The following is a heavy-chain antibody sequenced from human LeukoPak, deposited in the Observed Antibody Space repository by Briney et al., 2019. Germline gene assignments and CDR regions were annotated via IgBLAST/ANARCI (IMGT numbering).Heavy chain of an antibody. J-gene: IGHJ4*02. D-gene: IGHD1-26*01. Sequence: QAGGSLRLSCAASGFTFSDSVIHWVRQTAGKGLEWVGRIRSKAKSYATTYGESMKGRFTISRDDSKNTAYLQMNSLKTDDTAVYYCTNTYGGSSVDYWGQGTLVIVSS. CDR2: IRSKAKSYAT. V-gene: IGHV3-73*01. CDR1: GFTFSDSV. CDR3: TNTYGGSSVDY.